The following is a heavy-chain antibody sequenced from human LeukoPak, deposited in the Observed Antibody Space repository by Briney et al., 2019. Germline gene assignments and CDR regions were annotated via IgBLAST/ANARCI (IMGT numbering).Heavy chain of an antibody. CDR2: IWYDGSNK. CDR3: ARAGYCSGGSCYPIGTLQYYFDY. D-gene: IGHD2-15*01. Sequence: GGSLRLSYAASGFTFSSYGMHWVRQAPGKGLEWVAVIWYDGSNKYYADSVKGRFTISRDNSKNTLYLQMNSLRAEDTAVYYCARAGYCSGGSCYPIGTLQYYFDYWGQGTLVTVSS. CDR1: GFTFSSYG. J-gene: IGHJ4*02. V-gene: IGHV3-33*01.